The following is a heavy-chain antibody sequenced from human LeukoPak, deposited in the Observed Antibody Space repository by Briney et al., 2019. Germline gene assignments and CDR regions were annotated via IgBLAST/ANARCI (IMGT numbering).Heavy chain of an antibody. Sequence: PSETLSLTCTVSGGSVSSSSYYWGWIRQPPGKGLEWIGSIYYSGSTYYNPSLKSRVTISVDTSKNQFSLKLSSVTAADTAVYYCARAYTDITGTTVWFDPWGQGTLVTVSS. CDR3: ARAYTDITGTTVWFDP. J-gene: IGHJ5*02. D-gene: IGHD1-7*01. CDR1: GGSVSSSSYY. CDR2: IYYSGST. V-gene: IGHV4-39*07.